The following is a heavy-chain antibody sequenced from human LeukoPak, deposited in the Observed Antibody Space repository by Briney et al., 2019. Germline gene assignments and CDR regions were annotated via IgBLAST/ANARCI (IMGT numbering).Heavy chain of an antibody. CDR3: ARGLMMAVAGRGEFHY. J-gene: IGHJ4*02. CDR1: GGFISSYY. D-gene: IGHD6-13*01. Sequence: PSETLSLTCTVSGGFISSYYWSWIRQPPGKGLEWIGYIYYSGSTNYNPSLKSRVTISVDTSKNQFSLKLSSVTAADTAVYYCARGLMMAVAGRGEFHYWGQGTLVTVSS. CDR2: IYYSGST. V-gene: IGHV4-59*01.